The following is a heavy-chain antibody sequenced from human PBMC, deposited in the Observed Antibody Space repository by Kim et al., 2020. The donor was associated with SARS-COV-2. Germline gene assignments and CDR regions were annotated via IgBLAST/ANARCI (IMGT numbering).Heavy chain of an antibody. D-gene: IGHD3-10*01. Sequence: ASVKVSCKASGYTFTSYAMHWVRQAPGQRLEWMGWINAGNGNTKYSQKFQGRVTITRDTSASTAYMELSSLRSEDTAVYYCAREQYGWFGELSRFYYYYGMDVWGQGTAISVSS. CDR3: AREQYGWFGELSRFYYYYGMDV. CDR2: INAGNGNT. CDR1: GYTFTSYA. J-gene: IGHJ6*01. V-gene: IGHV1-3*01.